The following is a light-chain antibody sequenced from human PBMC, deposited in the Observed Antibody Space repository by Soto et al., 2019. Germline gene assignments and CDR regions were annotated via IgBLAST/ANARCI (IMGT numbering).Light chain of an antibody. CDR3: QQYNSLTWT. CDR2: AAS. J-gene: IGKJ1*01. Sequence: ITHPPSTLSASKSDTRRMTCLASQSISSWLAWYQQKPGKAPKLLIYAASSLQSGVPSRFSGSGSGTEFTLTISSLQPNDFATYYCQQYNSLTWTFGQRTMV. CDR1: QSISSW. V-gene: IGKV1-5*01.